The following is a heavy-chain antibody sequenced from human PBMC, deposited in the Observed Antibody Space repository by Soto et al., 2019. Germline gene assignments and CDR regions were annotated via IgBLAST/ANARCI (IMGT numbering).Heavy chain of an antibody. J-gene: IGHJ6*02. CDR1: GVSISSNNW. V-gene: IGHV4-4*02. Sequence: SETLSLTCAVSGVSISSNNWWSWVRQPPGKGLEWIGEIYHSGSTNYNPSLNSRATISVDKSKNQFSLNLSSVTAADTAVYYCARGGYNWNQFYYYGMDVWGQGTTVTVSS. CDR3: ARGGYNWNQFYYYGMDV. CDR2: IYHSGST. D-gene: IGHD1-20*01.